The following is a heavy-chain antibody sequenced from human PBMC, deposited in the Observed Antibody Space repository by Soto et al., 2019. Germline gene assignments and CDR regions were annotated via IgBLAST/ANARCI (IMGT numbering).Heavy chain of an antibody. D-gene: IGHD6-19*01. J-gene: IGHJ1*01. CDR1: GFTFSSYG. Sequence: PGGFLRLSCAASGFTFSSYGRSWVRQAPGKGLEWVSGISGSGDSTYYADSVKGRFTISRDNSKNTLYLQMNSLRAEDTAVYYCAKGVPGIAVAGTGYFQHWGQGTLVTVSS. CDR2: ISGSGDST. V-gene: IGHV3-23*01. CDR3: AKGVPGIAVAGTGYFQH.